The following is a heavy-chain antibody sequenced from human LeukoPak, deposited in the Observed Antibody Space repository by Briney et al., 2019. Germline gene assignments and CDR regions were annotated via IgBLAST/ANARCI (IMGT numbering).Heavy chain of an antibody. CDR2: IYYSGST. CDR1: GGSISSSSYY. CDR3: ATPAWRYCSSTSCYRDYYYGMDV. Sequence: SETLSLTCTVSGGSISSSSYYWGWIRQPPGKGLEWIGSIYYSGSTYYNPSLKSRVTISVDTSKNQFSLKPSSVTAADTAVYYCATPAWRYCSSTSCYRDYYYGMDVWGQGTTVTVSS. V-gene: IGHV4-39*01. D-gene: IGHD2-2*02. J-gene: IGHJ6*02.